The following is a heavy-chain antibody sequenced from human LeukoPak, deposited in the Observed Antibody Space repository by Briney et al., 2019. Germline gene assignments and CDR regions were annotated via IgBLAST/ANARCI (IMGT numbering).Heavy chain of an antibody. CDR2: IKQDGSEK. V-gene: IGHV3-7*01. J-gene: IGHJ4*02. D-gene: IGHD3-22*01. CDR1: GFSFRDYW. Sequence: PGGSLRLSCAASGFSFRDYWMSWVRQAPGKGLEWVANIKQDGSEKYYVDSVKGRFTISRDNAKNSLYLQMNSLRAEDTAVYYCASLYYYDSSGYYSAFFDYWGQGTLVTVSS. CDR3: ASLYYYDSSGYYSAFFDY.